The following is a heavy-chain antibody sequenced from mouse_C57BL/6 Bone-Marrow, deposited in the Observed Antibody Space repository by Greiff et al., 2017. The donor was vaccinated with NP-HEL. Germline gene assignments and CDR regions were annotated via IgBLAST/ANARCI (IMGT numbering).Heavy chain of an antibody. CDR2: IDPENGDT. Sequence: VQLQQSGAELVRPGASVKLSCTASGFKIKDDYMHWVKQRPEQGLEWIGWIDPENGDTEYASKFQGKATITADTSSNTAYLQRSSLTSEDTAVYYCTTWHWYFDIWGTGTTVTVSS. CDR1: GFKIKDDY. V-gene: IGHV14-4*01. CDR3: TTWHWYFDI. J-gene: IGHJ1*03.